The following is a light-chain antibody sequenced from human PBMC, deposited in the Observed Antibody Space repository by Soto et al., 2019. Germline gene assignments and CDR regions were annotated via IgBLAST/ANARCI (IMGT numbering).Light chain of an antibody. Sequence: QSALTQPPSVSGSPGQSVAISCIGDSSDVGSYNRVSWYQQSPGTAPKLIIYEVTTRPSGVPDRFSGSKFGNTASLTISGLQAEYEADYYCNSNTIRATYVVGPVTKVT. CDR1: SSDVGSYNR. J-gene: IGLJ1*01. CDR2: EVT. V-gene: IGLV2-18*02. CDR3: NSNTIRATYV.